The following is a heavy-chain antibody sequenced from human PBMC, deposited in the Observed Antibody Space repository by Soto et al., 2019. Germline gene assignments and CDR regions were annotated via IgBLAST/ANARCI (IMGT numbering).Heavy chain of an antibody. CDR2: TYYRSKWYN. CDR3: ARADPRGGWFDP. J-gene: IGHJ5*02. CDR1: GDSVSSNSVA. Sequence: SQTLSLTCAISGDSVSSNSVAWNWIRQSPSRGLEWLGRTYYRSKWYNDYAVSVKSRITISPDTSKNQFSLQLNPVTPEDTAMYYCARADPRGGWFDPWGQGTLVTVSS. V-gene: IGHV6-1*01.